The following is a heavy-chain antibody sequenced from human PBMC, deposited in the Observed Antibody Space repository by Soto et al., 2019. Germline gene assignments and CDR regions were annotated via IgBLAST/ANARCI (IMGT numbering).Heavy chain of an antibody. CDR3: ARPYYRGLFLFTS. CDR1: GYTFTSFD. V-gene: IGHV1-8*01. J-gene: IGHJ5*02. CDR2: MNPNSGTS. D-gene: IGHD2-21*01. Sequence: ASVKVSCKASGYTFTSFDIHWVRQATGQGLEWMGWMNPNSGTSNYALKFQDRVTMTRNTSISTAYMEVSSLRSEDTAVYYCARPYYRGLFLFTSWGQGTLVTVSS.